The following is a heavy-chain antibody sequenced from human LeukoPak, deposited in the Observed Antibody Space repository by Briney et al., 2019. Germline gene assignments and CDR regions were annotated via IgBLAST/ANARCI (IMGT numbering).Heavy chain of an antibody. D-gene: IGHD6-13*01. CDR3: AKDRLGIAAAGTSDY. CDR2: ISGSGGST. J-gene: IGHJ4*02. Sequence: GGSLRLSCEASGFTFSSYAMSWVRQAPGKGLEWVSAISGSGGSTYYADSVKGRFTISRDNSKNTLYLQMNSLRAEDTAVYYCAKDRLGIAAAGTSDYWGQGTLVTVSS. CDR1: GFTFSSYA. V-gene: IGHV3-23*01.